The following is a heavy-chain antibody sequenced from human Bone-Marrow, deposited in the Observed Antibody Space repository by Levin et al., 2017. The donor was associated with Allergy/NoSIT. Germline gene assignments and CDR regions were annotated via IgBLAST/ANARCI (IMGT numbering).Heavy chain of an antibody. Sequence: GGSLRLSCAASGFTFSSYAMHWVRQAPGKGLEWVAVISYDGSNKYYADSVKGRFTISRDNSKNTLYLQMNSLRAEDTAVYYCARADYGGYGGYWGQGTLVTVSS. J-gene: IGHJ4*02. CDR2: ISYDGSNK. V-gene: IGHV3-30-3*01. CDR3: ARADYGGYGGY. D-gene: IGHD4-23*01. CDR1: GFTFSSYA.